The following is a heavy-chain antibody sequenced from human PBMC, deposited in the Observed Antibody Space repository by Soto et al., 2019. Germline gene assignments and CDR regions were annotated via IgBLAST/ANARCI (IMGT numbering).Heavy chain of an antibody. V-gene: IGHV1-46*03. CDR2: INPSGGST. CDR1: GYTFTSYY. J-gene: IGHJ5*02. CDR3: ARPYCSSTSCPENSNWFDP. Sequence: GASVKVSCKASGYTFTSYYMHWVRQAPGQGLEWMGIINPSGGSTSYAQKFQGRVTMTRDTSTSTVYMELSSLRSEDTAVYYCARPYCSSTSCPENSNWFDPWGQGTLVTVSS. D-gene: IGHD2-2*01.